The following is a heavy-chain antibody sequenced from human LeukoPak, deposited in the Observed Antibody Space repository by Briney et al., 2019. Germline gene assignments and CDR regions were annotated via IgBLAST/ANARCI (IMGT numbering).Heavy chain of an antibody. Sequence: GGSLRPSCAASGFTFSSYSMNWVRQAPGKGLEWVSYISSSSSTIYYADSVKGRFTISRDNAENSLYLQMNSLRAEDTAVYYCARDAGRWGSRGYYFDYWGQGTLVTVSS. CDR3: ARDAGRWGSRGYYFDY. J-gene: IGHJ4*02. CDR2: ISSSSSTI. CDR1: GFTFSSYS. D-gene: IGHD7-27*01. V-gene: IGHV3-48*01.